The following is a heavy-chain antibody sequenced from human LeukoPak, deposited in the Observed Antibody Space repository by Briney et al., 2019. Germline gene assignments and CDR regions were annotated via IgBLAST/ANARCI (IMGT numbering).Heavy chain of an antibody. J-gene: IGHJ2*01. D-gene: IGHD4-17*01. Sequence: GASVKVSCKVSGFTLTEISIHWVRQAPGKGLEWMGGFDPEDGKTIYAQKFQGRVTMTEDTSTDTAYMELSSLRSEDPAVYYCATPTVPTLGGNYWYFDLWGRGTLVTVSS. CDR2: FDPEDGKT. CDR1: GFTLTEIS. CDR3: ATPTVPTLGGNYWYFDL. V-gene: IGHV1-24*01.